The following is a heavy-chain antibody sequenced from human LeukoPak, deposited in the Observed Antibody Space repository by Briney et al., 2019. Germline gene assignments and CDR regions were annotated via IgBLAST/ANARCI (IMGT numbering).Heavy chain of an antibody. CDR1: GFTFSSYS. CDR2: ISSSSSYI. CDR3: ARVNTYYDILTGSVLFDY. J-gene: IGHJ4*02. Sequence: GGSLRLSCAASGFTFSSYSMNWVRQAPGKGLEWVSSISSSSSYIYYADSVKGRFTISRDNAKNSLYLQMNSLRAEDTAVYYCARVNTYYDILTGSVLFDYWGQGTLVTVSS. D-gene: IGHD3-9*01. V-gene: IGHV3-21*01.